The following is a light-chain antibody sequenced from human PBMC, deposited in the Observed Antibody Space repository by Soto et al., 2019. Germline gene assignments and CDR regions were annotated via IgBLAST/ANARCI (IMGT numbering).Light chain of an antibody. CDR1: SSDVGGYDY. J-gene: IGLJ1*01. CDR2: EVT. V-gene: IGLV2-14*01. CDR3: SSYTTTSTYV. Sequence: SALTQPASVSGSPGQSITISCTGTSSDVGGYDYVSWYQQHPGKAPKFLIYEVTNRPSGVSHRFSGSKSGNTASLTISGLQAEDEADYYCSSYTTTSTYVFGTGTKVTV.